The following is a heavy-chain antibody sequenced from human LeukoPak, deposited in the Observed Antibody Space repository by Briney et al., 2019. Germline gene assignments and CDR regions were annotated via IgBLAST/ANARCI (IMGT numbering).Heavy chain of an antibody. CDR2: MNPNSGNT. Sequence: ASVKVSCKASGYTFTSYDINWVRQATGQGLEWMGWMNPNSGNTGYAQKFQGRVTMTTDTSTSTAYMELRSLRSDDTAVYYCARVSGGEYDYWGQGTLVTVSS. CDR1: GYTFTSYD. CDR3: ARVSGGEYDY. D-gene: IGHD7-27*01. J-gene: IGHJ4*02. V-gene: IGHV1-8*01.